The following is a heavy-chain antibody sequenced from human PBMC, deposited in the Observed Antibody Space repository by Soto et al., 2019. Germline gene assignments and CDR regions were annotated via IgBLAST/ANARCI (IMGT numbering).Heavy chain of an antibody. V-gene: IGHV3-30-3*01. CDR1: GFTFSSYA. CDR3: ARPKTMVTAWAPLDY. CDR2: ISYDGSNK. Sequence: GGSLRLSXAASGFTFSSYAMHWVRQAPGKGLEWVAVISYDGSNKYYADSVKGRFTISRDNSKNTLYLQMNSLRAEDTAVYYCARPKTMVTAWAPLDYWGQGTLVTVSS. J-gene: IGHJ4*02. D-gene: IGHD5-18*01.